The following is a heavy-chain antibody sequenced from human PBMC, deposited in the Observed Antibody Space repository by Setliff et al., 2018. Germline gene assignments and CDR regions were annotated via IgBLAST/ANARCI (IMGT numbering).Heavy chain of an antibody. CDR2: IYSGGST. CDR3: ARVTYYYDSSGSHDAFDI. V-gene: IGHV3-66*01. Sequence: PGGSLRLSWAGSGFTFSSYTMNWVRQAPGKGLEWVSVIYSGGSTYYADSVKGRFTISRDNSKNTLYLQMNSLRAEDTAVYYCARVTYYYDSSGSHDAFDIWGQGTMVTVSS. D-gene: IGHD3-22*01. CDR1: GFTFSSYT. J-gene: IGHJ3*02.